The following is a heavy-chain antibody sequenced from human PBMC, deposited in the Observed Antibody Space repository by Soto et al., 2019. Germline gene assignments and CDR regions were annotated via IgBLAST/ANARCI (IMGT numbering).Heavy chain of an antibody. CDR1: GFTFSSYW. D-gene: IGHD1-26*01. V-gene: IGHV3-74*01. CDR3: ARVSGYFSPYDY. J-gene: IGHJ4*02. Sequence: GGSLRLSCAASGFTFSSYWMHWVRQASGKGLVWVSRMNSDVSSTTYADSVKGRFTISRDNARNTLYLQMNSLRAEDTAVYYCARVSGYFSPYDYWGQGTLVTVSS. CDR2: MNSDVSST.